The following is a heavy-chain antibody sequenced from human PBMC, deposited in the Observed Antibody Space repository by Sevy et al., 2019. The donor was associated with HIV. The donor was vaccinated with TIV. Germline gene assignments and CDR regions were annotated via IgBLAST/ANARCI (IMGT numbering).Heavy chain of an antibody. CDR1: GFTFSDFW. J-gene: IGHJ5*02. V-gene: IGHV3-7*01. CDR3: ARDPDWGALDR. CDR2: INQDERHI. D-gene: IGHD7-27*01. Sequence: RGSLRLSCEVSGFTFSDFWMTWVRQSPGKGLEWVAYINQDERHINLLDSVRGRFTISRDNAKNSLYLQMDSLRAEDTAIYYCARDPDWGALDRWGQGTLVTVSS.